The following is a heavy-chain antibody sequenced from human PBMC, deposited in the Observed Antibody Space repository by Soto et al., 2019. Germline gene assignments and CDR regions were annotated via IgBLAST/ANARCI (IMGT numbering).Heavy chain of an antibody. CDR3: AKDSGYSYGYDALDI. Sequence: EVQLLESGGGLVQPGGSLRLSCAASGFTFSSYAMSWVRQAPGKGLEWVSAISGSGVSTYYADSVKGRFTISRDNYKNTLYLQMSSLRAEDTAVFYCAKDSGYSYGYDALDIWAQGTMVTVSS. V-gene: IGHV3-23*01. CDR1: GFTFSSYA. D-gene: IGHD5-18*01. J-gene: IGHJ3*02. CDR2: ISGSGVST.